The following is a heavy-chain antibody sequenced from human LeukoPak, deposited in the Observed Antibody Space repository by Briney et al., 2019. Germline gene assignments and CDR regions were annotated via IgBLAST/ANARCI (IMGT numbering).Heavy chain of an antibody. J-gene: IGHJ5*02. CDR3: ARDVLYYYGSGSSAGWFDP. V-gene: IGHV3-64D*06. CDR1: GFTFSSFA. Sequence: GGSLRLSCSASGFTFSSFAMHWVRQAPGKGLEYVSAISSNGATTYYADSVKGRFTISRDNSKNTLYLQMSSLRGEDTAVYYCARDVLYYYGSGSSAGWFDPWGQGTLVTVSS. D-gene: IGHD3-10*01. CDR2: ISSNGATT.